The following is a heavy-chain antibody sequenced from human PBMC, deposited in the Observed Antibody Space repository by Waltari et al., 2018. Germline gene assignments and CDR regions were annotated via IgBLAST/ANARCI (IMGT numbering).Heavy chain of an antibody. D-gene: IGHD3-3*01. CDR2: IYSGGST. CDR3: ARAYYDFWSGYYSDY. J-gene: IGHJ4*02. Sequence: EAQLVESGGGLIQPGGSLRLSCAASGFTVSSNYMSWVRQAPGKGLEWVSVIYSGGSTYYADSVKGRFTISRDNSKNTLYLQMNSLRAEDTAVYYCARAYYDFWSGYYSDYWGQGTLVTVSS. V-gene: IGHV3-53*01. CDR1: GFTVSSNY.